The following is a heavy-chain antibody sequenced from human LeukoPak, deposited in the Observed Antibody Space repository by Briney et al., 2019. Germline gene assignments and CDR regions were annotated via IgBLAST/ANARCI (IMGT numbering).Heavy chain of an antibody. CDR2: IPYDGSDK. CDR1: GFPFSSYG. CDR3: AAMTSVTTGDY. V-gene: IGHV3-30*02. J-gene: IGHJ4*02. Sequence: GGSLRLSCAASGFPFSSYGMHWVRQAPGKGLEWVAFIPYDGSDKFYAVSVKGRFTISRDNSKNTLYLQMNSLRAEDTAVYYCAAMTSVTTGDYWGQGTLVTVSS. D-gene: IGHD4-11*01.